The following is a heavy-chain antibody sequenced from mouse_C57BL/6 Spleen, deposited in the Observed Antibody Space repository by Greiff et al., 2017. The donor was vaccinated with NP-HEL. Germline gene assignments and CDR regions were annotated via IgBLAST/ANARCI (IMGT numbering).Heavy chain of an antibody. CDR1: GYAFSSYW. CDR3: ATGDGYPYYFDY. Sequence: QVQLQHSGAELVKPGASVKISCKASGYAFSSYWLNWVKQRPGKGLEWIGQIYPGDGDTNYNRKFKGKATLTADQSSSTAYMQLSSLTSEDSAVYCCATGDGYPYYFDYWGQGTTLTVSS. J-gene: IGHJ2*01. D-gene: IGHD2-3*01. V-gene: IGHV1-80*01. CDR2: IYPGDGDT.